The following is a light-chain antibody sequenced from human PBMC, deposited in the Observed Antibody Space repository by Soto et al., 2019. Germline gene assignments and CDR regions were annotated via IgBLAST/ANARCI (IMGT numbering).Light chain of an antibody. CDR3: QQYSSWPPWT. CDR1: QSVGSNY. CDR2: GAS. J-gene: IGKJ1*01. V-gene: IGKV3-20*01. Sequence: IVLTQSPGTLSLSPWERATLSCRASQSVGSNYLAWYQQKPGQAPRFLIYGASSRATGIPDRFSGSGSGTDFTLTISRLEPEDFAVYFCQQYSSWPPWTFGQGTKVDIK.